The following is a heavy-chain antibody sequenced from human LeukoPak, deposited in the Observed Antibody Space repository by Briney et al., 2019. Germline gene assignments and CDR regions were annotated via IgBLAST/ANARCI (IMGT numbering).Heavy chain of an antibody. CDR3: ARHFCSAGSCYPNWFDP. CDR1: GYTFTSHW. CDR2: IYPGDSSDT. Sequence: PGESLKISCQGSGYTFTSHWIGWVRQMPGKGLEWMGIIYPGDSSDTRYSSSFQGQVTISADKSISTAYLQWSSLKASDTAIYYCARHFCSAGSCYPNWFDPWGQGTLVTVSS. D-gene: IGHD2-15*01. V-gene: IGHV5-51*01. J-gene: IGHJ5*02.